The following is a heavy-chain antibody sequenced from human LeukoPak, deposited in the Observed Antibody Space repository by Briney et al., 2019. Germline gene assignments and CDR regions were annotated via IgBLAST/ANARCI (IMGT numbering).Heavy chain of an antibody. V-gene: IGHV3-48*01. CDR3: ARGASSSSWFKAEYFQH. J-gene: IGHJ1*01. CDR1: GFTFSSYS. D-gene: IGHD6-13*01. Sequence: GGSLRLSCAASGFTFSSYSMNWVRQAPGKGLEWVSYISSSSSTIYYADSVKGRFTISRDNAKNSLYLQMNSLRAEDTAVYYCARGASSSSWFKAEYFQHWGQGTLVTVSS. CDR2: ISSSSSTI.